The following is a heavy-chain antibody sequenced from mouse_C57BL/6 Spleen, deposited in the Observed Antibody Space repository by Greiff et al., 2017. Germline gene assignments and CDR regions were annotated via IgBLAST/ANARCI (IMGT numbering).Heavy chain of an antibody. CDR1: GFTFTDYY. Sequence: EVKVVESGGGLVQPGGSLSLSCAASGFTFTDYYMSWVRQPPGKALEWLGFIRNKANGYTTEYSASVKGRFTISRDNSQSILYLQMNALRAEDSATYYCARYKMAHYAMDYWGQGTSVTVSS. CDR2: IRNKANGYTT. D-gene: IGHD2-3*01. CDR3: ARYKMAHYAMDY. V-gene: IGHV7-3*01. J-gene: IGHJ4*01.